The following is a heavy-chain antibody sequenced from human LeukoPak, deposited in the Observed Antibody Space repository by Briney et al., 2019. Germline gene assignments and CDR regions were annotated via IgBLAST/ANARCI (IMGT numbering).Heavy chain of an antibody. J-gene: IGHJ4*02. Sequence: GGSLRLSCAASGFTFSSYWMHWVRQAPGKGLVWVSRINSDGSSTSYADSVKGRFTISRDNAKNTLYLQMNSLRAEDTAVYYCARESSEYYYDSSGYYHDYWGQGALVTVSS. CDR1: GFTFSSYW. CDR2: INSDGSST. V-gene: IGHV3-74*01. D-gene: IGHD3-22*01. CDR3: ARESSEYYYDSSGYYHDY.